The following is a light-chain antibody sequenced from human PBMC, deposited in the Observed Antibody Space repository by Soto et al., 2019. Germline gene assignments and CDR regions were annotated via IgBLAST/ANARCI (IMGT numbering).Light chain of an antibody. Sequence: QSVLTQPPSASGTPGQRVTISCSGSSSNIGSNYVYWYQQLPGTAPKLLIYRNNERPSGVPDRFSGSKSGTSASLAISGLRSEDEADYYSAACDDSLSGPVYVFGTGTKVTVL. V-gene: IGLV1-47*01. CDR2: RNN. CDR3: AACDDSLSGPVYV. CDR1: SSNIGSNY. J-gene: IGLJ1*01.